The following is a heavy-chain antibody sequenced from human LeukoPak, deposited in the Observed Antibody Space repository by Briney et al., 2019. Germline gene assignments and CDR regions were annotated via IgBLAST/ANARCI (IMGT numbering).Heavy chain of an antibody. CDR3: ARVPGGATFDY. V-gene: IGHV3-74*01. CDR1: GFTFSNYW. J-gene: IGHJ4*02. CDR2: IYSDGITT. Sequence: PGGSLRLSCVASGFTFSNYWMHWVRQAPGKGLVWVSRIYSDGITTTYADSVKGRFTISRDNAKNTLYLQMNSPRVEDTAVYYCARVPGGATFDYWGQGTLVTVSS. D-gene: IGHD1-26*01.